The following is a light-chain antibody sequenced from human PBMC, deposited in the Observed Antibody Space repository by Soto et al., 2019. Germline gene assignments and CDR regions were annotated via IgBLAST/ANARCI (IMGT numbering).Light chain of an antibody. CDR3: QQANSFPLT. V-gene: IGKV1D-12*01. Sequence: DIQMTQSPSSVSASVGDRVTITCRASQDISTWLAWYQQKPGKAPTLLINAASSLQSGVPSRFSGSGSGTDFTLTISSLQPEDFATYYCQQANSFPLTFGGGTKVEI. CDR2: AAS. CDR1: QDISTW. J-gene: IGKJ4*01.